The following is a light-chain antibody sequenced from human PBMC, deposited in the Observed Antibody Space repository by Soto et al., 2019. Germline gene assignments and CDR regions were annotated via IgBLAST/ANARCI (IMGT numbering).Light chain of an antibody. V-gene: IGLV1-44*01. CDR1: RSNIRSNT. J-gene: IGLJ2*01. CDR3: ATWDDSLNGHVV. Sequence: QSVLTQPPSESGTPGQRVTISCSGSRSNIRSNTVNWYQQLPGTAPKFLIYSNNQRPSGVPKRFSGSKSGTSASLAISGLQSEDEADYYCATWDDSLNGHVVFGGGTKVTVL. CDR2: SNN.